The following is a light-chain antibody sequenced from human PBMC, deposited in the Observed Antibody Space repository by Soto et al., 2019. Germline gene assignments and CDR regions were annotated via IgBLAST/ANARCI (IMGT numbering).Light chain of an antibody. CDR2: GAS. Sequence: EIVLTQSPGTLSLSPGERATLSCRASQSVSSNYLAWYQQKPGQAPRLLIYGASSRATGIPDRFSGSGSGTDFALTISGLEPEDFAVYYCQQYGSSPFTVGAGTKVDIK. J-gene: IGKJ3*01. CDR3: QQYGSSPFT. CDR1: QSVSSNY. V-gene: IGKV3-20*01.